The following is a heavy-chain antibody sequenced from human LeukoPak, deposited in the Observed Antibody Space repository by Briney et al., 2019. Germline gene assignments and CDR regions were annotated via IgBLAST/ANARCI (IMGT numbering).Heavy chain of an antibody. CDR1: GFTFSSYS. CDR2: ISSSSSTI. J-gene: IGHJ4*02. CDR3: AREGEWELLPLDY. Sequence: PGGSLRLSCAASGFTFSSYSMNWVRQAPGKGLEWVSYISSSSSTIYYADSVKGRFTISRDNAKNSLYLQMNSLRAEDTAVYYCAREGEWELLPLDYWGQGTLVTVSS. D-gene: IGHD1-26*01. V-gene: IGHV3-48*01.